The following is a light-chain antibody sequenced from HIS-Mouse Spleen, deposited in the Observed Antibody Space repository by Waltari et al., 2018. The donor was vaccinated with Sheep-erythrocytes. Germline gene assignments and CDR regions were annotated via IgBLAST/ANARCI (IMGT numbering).Light chain of an antibody. CDR3: QQANSFPIT. J-gene: IGKJ5*01. CDR2: AAS. Sequence: DIQMTQSPSSVSASVGDRVTITCRASRGISSWLAWYQQKPGNAPKLLLYAASSLQSGVPSRFSGSGSGTDFTLTISSLQPEDFATYYCQQANSFPITFGQGTRLEIK. CDR1: RGISSW. V-gene: IGKV1-12*01.